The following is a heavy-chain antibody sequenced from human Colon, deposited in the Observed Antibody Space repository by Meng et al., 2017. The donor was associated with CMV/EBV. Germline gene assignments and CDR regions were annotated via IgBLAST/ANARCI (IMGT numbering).Heavy chain of an antibody. D-gene: IGHD6-13*01. Sequence: GESLKISCKGSGYKFPTYWIGWVRQMPGKGLEWMGIIYPGDSDTRYSPSFQGQVTISADKSISTAYLQWSSLKASDTAIYYCVRLRAAAGGMDVWGQGTTVTVSS. CDR2: IYPGDSDT. J-gene: IGHJ6*02. CDR1: GYKFPTYW. V-gene: IGHV5-51*01. CDR3: VRLRAAAGGMDV.